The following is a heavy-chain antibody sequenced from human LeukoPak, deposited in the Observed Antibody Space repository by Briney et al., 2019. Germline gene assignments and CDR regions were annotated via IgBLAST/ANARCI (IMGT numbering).Heavy chain of an antibody. V-gene: IGHV3-30-3*01. J-gene: IGHJ4*02. CDR3: ARADDYGDYFDY. CDR1: GFTFSSYA. D-gene: IGHD4-17*01. CDR2: ISYDGSNK. Sequence: GGSLRLSCGVSGFTFSSYAMHWVRQAPGKGLEWVAVISYDGSNKYYADSVKGRFTISRDNSKNTLYLQMNSLRAEDTAVYYCARADDYGDYFDYWGQGTLVTVSS.